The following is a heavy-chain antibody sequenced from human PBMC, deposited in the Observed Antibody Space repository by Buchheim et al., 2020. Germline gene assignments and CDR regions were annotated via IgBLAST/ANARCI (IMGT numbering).Heavy chain of an antibody. D-gene: IGHD3-3*01. CDR2: IYYSGNA. CDR3: ARHVAVFGVIRYFDF. J-gene: IGHJ4*01. CDR1: GASIKINSYY. Sequence: QVQLQESGPGLVKPSEPLSLSRNVSGASIKINSYYWAWIRQAPGKGLEWIGSIYYSGNAYYTSSLQSRLAMSVDTSKNQFSLRLSSVTAADTGVYYCARHVAVFGVIRYFDFWGHGAL. V-gene: IGHV4-39*01.